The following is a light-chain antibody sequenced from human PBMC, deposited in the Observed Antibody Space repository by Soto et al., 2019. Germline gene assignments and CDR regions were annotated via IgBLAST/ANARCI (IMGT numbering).Light chain of an antibody. CDR2: GVS. CDR1: STDVGGYNY. V-gene: IGLV2-8*01. J-gene: IGLJ1*01. Sequence: QSALTQPPSASGSAGQPVTISCTGTSTDVGGYNYVSWYQQHPGKAPKLMIYGVSKRPSGVPDRFSGSKSGNTASLTVSGLQAEDEADYYCSSYAGNNIHYVFGTGTKVTVL. CDR3: SSYAGNNIHYV.